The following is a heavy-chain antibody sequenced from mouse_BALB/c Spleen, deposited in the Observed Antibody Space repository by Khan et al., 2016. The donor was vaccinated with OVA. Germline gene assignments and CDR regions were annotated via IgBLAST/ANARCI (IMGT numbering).Heavy chain of an antibody. Sequence: VQLQQSGPSLVQPSQTLSLTCSVTGDSITSGYWSWIRKFPGNKLEYMGYMIYSGYTYYNPSLKSRVSITRHTSKNQYYLQLNSVTTEDTATIYCAGSTYRYAFAYWGQGTLVTVSA. CDR2: MIYSGYT. J-gene: IGHJ3*01. CDR3: AGSTYRYAFAY. D-gene: IGHD2-14*01. CDR1: GDSITSGY. V-gene: IGHV3-8*02.